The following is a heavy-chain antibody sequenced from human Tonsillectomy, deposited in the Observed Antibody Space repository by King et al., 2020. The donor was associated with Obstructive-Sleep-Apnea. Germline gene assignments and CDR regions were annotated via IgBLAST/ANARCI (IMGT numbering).Heavy chain of an antibody. Sequence: VQLVESGGGLVQPGGCLRLSCAASGFTFSSYSMSWVRQAPGKGLKWGSVISGSGGSTYYANSVKGRFTISSANSKTTLYLQMNRLRAEDTAVYYCAKARQPYVSGEDYFDYWGQGTLVTVSS. CDR1: GFTFSSYS. D-gene: IGHD6-19*01. CDR2: ISGSGGST. J-gene: IGHJ4*02. CDR3: AKARQPYVSGEDYFDY. V-gene: IGHV3-23*04.